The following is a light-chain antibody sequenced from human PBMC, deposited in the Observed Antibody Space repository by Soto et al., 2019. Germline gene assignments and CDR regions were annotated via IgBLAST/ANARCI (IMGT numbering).Light chain of an antibody. CDR2: GAS. V-gene: IGKV3-20*01. J-gene: IGKJ2*01. CDR1: QSVTTN. Sequence: EVVMTQSPATLSVSPGERATLSCRASQSVTTNMAWYQQKPGQAPRLLIYGASTRASGVPDRFSGGGSGTDFVLTISRLEPEDFAVYYCQQYGRSPFTFGQGTKLQIK. CDR3: QQYGRSPFT.